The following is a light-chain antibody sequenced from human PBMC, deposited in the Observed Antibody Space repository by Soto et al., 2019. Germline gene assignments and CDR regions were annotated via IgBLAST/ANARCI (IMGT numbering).Light chain of an antibody. V-gene: IGKV1-5*01. J-gene: IGKJ1*01. CDR2: DAS. CDR3: PQYNSYSKT. Sequence: DIQMTQSPSTLSASVGDGVTITCRASQTISNRLAWYQQKPGKAPKYLIYDASSLDSGAPSRFSGSGSGTEFTLSISSLQPDDFATYYCPQYNSYSKTFGQGTKVDI. CDR1: QTISNR.